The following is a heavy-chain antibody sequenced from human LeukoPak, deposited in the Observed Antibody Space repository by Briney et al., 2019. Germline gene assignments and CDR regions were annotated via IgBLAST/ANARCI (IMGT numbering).Heavy chain of an antibody. CDR1: GFTFRSHA. V-gene: IGHV3-23*01. CDR3: ARDLD. J-gene: IGHJ4*02. Sequence: PGGSLRLSCVGSGFTFRSHAMSWVRQAPEKGLEFVSGIYENGGTTYYADSVKGRFTISRDNSKNTLYLQMNSLRAEDTAVYYCARDLDWGQGTLVTVSS. CDR2: IYENGGTT.